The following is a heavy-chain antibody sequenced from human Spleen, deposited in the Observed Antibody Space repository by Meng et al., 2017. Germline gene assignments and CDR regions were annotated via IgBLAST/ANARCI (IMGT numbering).Heavy chain of an antibody. CDR1: CGSIMGYY. Sequence: PPQWARGLLNPPATPALTCAVYCGSIMGYYWTGIRQPPGMGLEWIGEINHSGSTTYNPSLKSRVTISVDTSKNQFSLKLNSVTAADTAVYYCARGPRITVAGGWFNPWGQGTLVTVSS. V-gene: IGHV4-34*02. CDR2: INHSGST. D-gene: IGHD4-11*01. CDR3: ARGPRITVAGGWFNP. J-gene: IGHJ5*02.